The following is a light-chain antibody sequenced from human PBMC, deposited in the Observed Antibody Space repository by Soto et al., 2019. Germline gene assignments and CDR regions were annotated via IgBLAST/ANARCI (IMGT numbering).Light chain of an antibody. Sequence: QSVLIQPPSASGSPGQSITISCAGTSNDIGGFKYVSWYQQHPGKTPRLLIYEVNKRPSGVPDRFSGSKSGNTASLTVSGLQTEDEADYFCSTYTSASTSFGGGTKLTVL. CDR2: EVN. CDR1: SNDIGGFKY. J-gene: IGLJ2*01. CDR3: STYTSASTS. V-gene: IGLV2-8*01.